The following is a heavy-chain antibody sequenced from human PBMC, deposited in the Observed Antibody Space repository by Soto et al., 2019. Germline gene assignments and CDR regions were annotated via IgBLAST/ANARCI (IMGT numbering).Heavy chain of an antibody. CDR2: IIPIFGTA. CDR1: GGTFSSYA. Sequence: RASVKVSCKASGGTFSSYAISWVRQAPGQGLEWMGGIIPIFGTANYAQKFQGRVTITADESTSTAYMELSSLRSEDTAVYYCAREPYCGGDCYLGMDVWGQGTTVTVSS. J-gene: IGHJ6*02. D-gene: IGHD2-21*02. CDR3: AREPYCGGDCYLGMDV. V-gene: IGHV1-69*13.